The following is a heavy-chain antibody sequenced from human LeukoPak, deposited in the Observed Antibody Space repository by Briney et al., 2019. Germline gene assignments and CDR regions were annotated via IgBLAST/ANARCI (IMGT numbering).Heavy chain of an antibody. CDR3: AREKSPERKTWLQLGAFDV. CDR2: ISHTGVT. CDR1: GGSMGHH. Sequence: SETLSLTCSVSGGSMGHHWSWIRQSAGKGLEWIGYISHTGVTNCESSLKSRVSMSIDTSKNQLSFELTSVIAADTAVYYCAREKSPERKTWLQLGAFDVWGQGTVVTVSS. D-gene: IGHD5-24*01. V-gene: IGHV4-59*11. J-gene: IGHJ3*01.